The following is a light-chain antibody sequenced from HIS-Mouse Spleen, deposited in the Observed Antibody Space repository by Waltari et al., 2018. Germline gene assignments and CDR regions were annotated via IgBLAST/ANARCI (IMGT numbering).Light chain of an antibody. CDR1: ALPKKY. CDR2: EDS. J-gene: IGLJ2*01. Sequence: SYELTQPPSVSVSPGQTARITCSGDALPKKYAYWYQQKSGQAPVLVIYEDSKRPSGITEGVSGSRSGTMATLTISGAQVEDEADYYCYSTDSSGNHRVFGGGTKLTVL. V-gene: IGLV3-10*01. CDR3: YSTDSSGNHRV.